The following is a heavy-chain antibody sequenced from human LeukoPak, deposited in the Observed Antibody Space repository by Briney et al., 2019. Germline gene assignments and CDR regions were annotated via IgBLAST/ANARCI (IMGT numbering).Heavy chain of an antibody. J-gene: IGHJ4*02. D-gene: IGHD2-8*01. Sequence: SETLSLTCTVSGGSISSYYWSWIRQPPGKGLEWIGYIYYSGSTNYNPSLKSRVTISVDTSKNQFSLKLSSVTAADTAVSYCARGNGGYVGYWGQGTLVTVSS. CDR3: ARGNGGYVGY. V-gene: IGHV4-59*01. CDR1: GGSISSYY. CDR2: IYYSGST.